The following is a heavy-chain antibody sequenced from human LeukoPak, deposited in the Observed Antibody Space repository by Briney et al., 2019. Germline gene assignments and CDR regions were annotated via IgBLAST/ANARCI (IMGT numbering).Heavy chain of an antibody. J-gene: IGHJ3*02. Sequence: GGSLRLSCAASGFTFSSYSMNWVRQAPGKGLEWVSYISSSSSYIYYADSVKGRFTISRDNAKNSLYLQMNSLRAEDTAVYYCARDPTSGYHSIGGGALDIWGQGTMVTVSS. CDR3: ARDPTSGYHSIGGGALDI. D-gene: IGHD3-22*01. CDR2: ISSSSSYI. V-gene: IGHV3-21*05. CDR1: GFTFSSYS.